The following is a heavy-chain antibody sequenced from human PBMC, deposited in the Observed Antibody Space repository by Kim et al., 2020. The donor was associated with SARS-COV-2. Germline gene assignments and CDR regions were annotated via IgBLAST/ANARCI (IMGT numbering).Heavy chain of an antibody. D-gene: IGHD4-17*01. V-gene: IGHV3-9*01. CDR3: TKGYGAWAFDY. Sequence: GGSLRLSCAASVFTFTGYAMNWVRQAPGKGLEWVSGISGNSGSIDYADSVKGRFTISRDNAKNSLYLQMNSLRADDTALYYCTKGYGAWAFDYWGQGTLV. CDR2: ISGNSGSI. CDR1: VFTFTGYA. J-gene: IGHJ4*02.